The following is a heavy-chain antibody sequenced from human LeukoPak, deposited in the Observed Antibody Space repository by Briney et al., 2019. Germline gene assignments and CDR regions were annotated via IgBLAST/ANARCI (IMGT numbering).Heavy chain of an antibody. CDR2: ISTNGDTL. J-gene: IGHJ4*02. Sequence: GGTLRLSCAASGFTFRRYAMGCVREAPGKGQEEVSRISTNGDTLTYADSVTGRFTISRDNAKNTVLLQMNSLRVDDTAVYYCAKEGRLAAGTGDYFDYWGQGTLVTVSS. CDR1: GFTFRRYA. V-gene: IGHV3-23*01. CDR3: AKEGRLAAGTGDYFDY. D-gene: IGHD6-13*01.